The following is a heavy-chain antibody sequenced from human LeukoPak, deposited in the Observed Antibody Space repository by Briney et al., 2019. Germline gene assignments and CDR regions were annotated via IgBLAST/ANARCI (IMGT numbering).Heavy chain of an antibody. V-gene: IGHV3-66*01. J-gene: IGHJ5*02. D-gene: IGHD2-15*01. Sequence: GGSLRLSCAVSGFRASDYYMSWVRQAPGEGLEWVALIRGSGDTFYGDSVKGRFTISRDDSKNTVYLRMNSLRVEDTAVYFCARDRAATQDWVEFDPWGQGTLVTVSS. CDR3: ARDRAATQDWVEFDP. CDR2: IRGSGDT. CDR1: GFRASDYY.